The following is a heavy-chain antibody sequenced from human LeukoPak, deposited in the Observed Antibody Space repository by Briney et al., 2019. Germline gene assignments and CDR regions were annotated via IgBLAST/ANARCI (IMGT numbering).Heavy chain of an antibody. CDR1: GYTFTRYG. J-gene: IGHJ4*02. CDR3: ARRTLDSSGYVFGHPTEPFYFDF. V-gene: IGHV1-18*01. D-gene: IGHD3-22*01. CDR2: ISVYNDAT. Sequence: ASVKVSCKASGYTFTRYGINWVRQAPGQGLEWVGWISVYNDATSYAQKLQGRVFLTTDPSTNTAYMELNSLRSDDTAIYYCARRTLDSSGYVFGHPTEPFYFDFWGQGTLVTVSS.